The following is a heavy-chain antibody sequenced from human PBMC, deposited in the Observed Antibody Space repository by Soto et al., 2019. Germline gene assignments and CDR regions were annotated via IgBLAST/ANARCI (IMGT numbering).Heavy chain of an antibody. J-gene: IGHJ6*02. CDR1: GGSISGYY. D-gene: IGHD2-15*01. CDR2: IYYSGST. Sequence: QVQLHESGPGLVKPSETLSLTCSVSGGSISGYYWSWIRQPPGKGLEWIGYIYYSGSTNYNPSLKSRVHISVDTSKNQFSLKLSSVTAADTAVYYCARSHKTYYYAMDVWGQGTTVTVSS. V-gene: IGHV4-59*08. CDR3: ARSHKTYYYAMDV.